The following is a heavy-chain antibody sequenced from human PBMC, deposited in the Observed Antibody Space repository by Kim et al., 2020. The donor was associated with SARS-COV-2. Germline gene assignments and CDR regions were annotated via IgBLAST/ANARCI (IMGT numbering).Heavy chain of an antibody. Sequence: SETLSLTCTVSGGSVSSGSYYWSWIRQPPGKGLEWIGYNYYTGSTNHNPSLKSRVTISVDTSKHQLSLKLISVTDADTAVYYCASGALLYYLGQGTLVT. J-gene: IGHJ4*02. D-gene: IGHD3-16*01. CDR3: ASGALLYY. V-gene: IGHV4-61*01. CDR1: GGSVSSGSYY. CDR2: NYYTGST.